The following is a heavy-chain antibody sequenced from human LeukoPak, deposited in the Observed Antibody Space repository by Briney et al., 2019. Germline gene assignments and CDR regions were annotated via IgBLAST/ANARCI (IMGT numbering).Heavy chain of an antibody. Sequence: PGGSLRLSCAASGFTVSSNYMSWVRQAPGKGLEWVSVIYSGGSTYYADSVKGRFTISRDNSKNTLYLQMNSLRAEDTAVYYCARAATSCYGIWCYYYYGMDVWGQGTTVTVSS. J-gene: IGHJ6*02. CDR1: GFTVSSNY. CDR2: IYSGGST. V-gene: IGHV3-53*01. CDR3: ARAATSCYGIWCYYYYGMDV. D-gene: IGHD2-2*01.